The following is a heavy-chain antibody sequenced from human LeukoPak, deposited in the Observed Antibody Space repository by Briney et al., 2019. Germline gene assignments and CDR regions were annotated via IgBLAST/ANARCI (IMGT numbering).Heavy chain of an antibody. D-gene: IGHD5-18*01. CDR2: IRSKTYGGTT. Sequence: AGGSLRLSCTASGFTFGDHAMSWVRQAPGKGLEWVGFIRSKTYGGTTEYAASVKGRSTISRDDSKSIAYLQMNSLKTEDTAVYYCTRGPIQQWLYCGMDVWGQGTTVTVSS. J-gene: IGHJ6*02. CDR3: TRGPIQQWLYCGMDV. CDR1: GFTFGDHA. V-gene: IGHV3-49*04.